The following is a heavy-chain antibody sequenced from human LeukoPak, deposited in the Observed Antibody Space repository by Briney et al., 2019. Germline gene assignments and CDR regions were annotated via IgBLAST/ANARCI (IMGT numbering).Heavy chain of an antibody. V-gene: IGHV3-30*03. J-gene: IGHJ3*02. CDR3: AGAVAGGIDAFDI. Sequence: GGSLRLSCAASGFTFSSYGMHWVRQAPGKGLGWVAVISYDGSNKYYADSVKGRFTISRDNSKNTLYLQMNSLRAEDTAVYYCAGAVAGGIDAFDIWGQGTMVTVSS. D-gene: IGHD6-19*01. CDR1: GFTFSSYG. CDR2: ISYDGSNK.